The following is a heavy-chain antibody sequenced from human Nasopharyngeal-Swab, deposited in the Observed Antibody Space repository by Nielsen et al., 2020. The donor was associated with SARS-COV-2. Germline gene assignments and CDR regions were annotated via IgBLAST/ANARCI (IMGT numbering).Heavy chain of an antibody. J-gene: IGHJ6*02. V-gene: IGHV4-31*03. Sequence: SETLSLTCTVSGGSISSGGYYWSWIRQHPGRGLEWIGYIYYSGSTYYNPSLKSRVTISVDTSKNQFSLKLSSVTAADTAVYYCARGMAAAGPGVYYYYGMDVWGQGTTVTVSS. D-gene: IGHD6-13*01. CDR3: ARGMAAAGPGVYYYYGMDV. CDR1: GGSISSGGYY. CDR2: IYYSGST.